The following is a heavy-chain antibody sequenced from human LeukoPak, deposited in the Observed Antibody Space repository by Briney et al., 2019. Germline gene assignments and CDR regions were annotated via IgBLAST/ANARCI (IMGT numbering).Heavy chain of an antibody. Sequence: ASVKVSCKASGYTFTGYHMHWVRQAPGQGLEWMGWINPNSGGTNYAQKFQGRVTMTRDTSISTAYMELSRLRSDDTAVYYCARDSELLWFGEFGDYWGQGTLVTVSS. J-gene: IGHJ4*02. CDR1: GYTFTGYH. D-gene: IGHD3-10*01. CDR2: INPNSGGT. V-gene: IGHV1-2*02. CDR3: ARDSELLWFGEFGDY.